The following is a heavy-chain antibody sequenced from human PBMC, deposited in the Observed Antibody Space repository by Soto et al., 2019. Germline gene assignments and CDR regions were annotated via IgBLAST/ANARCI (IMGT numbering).Heavy chain of an antibody. CDR3: ARLAGSVFAFDI. V-gene: IGHV1-69*13. D-gene: IGHD6-25*01. CDR1: GGTFSSYA. Sequence: SVKVSCKASGGTFSSYAISWVRQAPGQGLEWMGGIIPIFGTANYAQKFQGRVTITADESTSTAHMELSSLRSEDTAVYYCARLAGSVFAFDIWGQGTMVTVSS. J-gene: IGHJ3*02. CDR2: IIPIFGTA.